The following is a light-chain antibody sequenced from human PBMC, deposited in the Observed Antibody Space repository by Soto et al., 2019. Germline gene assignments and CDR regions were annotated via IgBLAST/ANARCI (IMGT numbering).Light chain of an antibody. Sequence: EIVLTQSPGTLSLSPGERATLSCRASQSVSSYLAWYQQKPGQAPRLLISGASSRATGIQDRFSGSGSGTDFTLTISRLDPEDFAVYYCQQYGSSPGTFGGGTKVEIK. CDR2: GAS. V-gene: IGKV3-20*01. CDR3: QQYGSSPGT. J-gene: IGKJ4*01. CDR1: QSVSSY.